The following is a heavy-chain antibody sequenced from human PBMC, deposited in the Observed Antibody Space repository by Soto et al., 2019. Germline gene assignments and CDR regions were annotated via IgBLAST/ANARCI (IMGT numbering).Heavy chain of an antibody. CDR1: GFTFSSYE. CDR3: AKGVLSFHYGMEV. Sequence: GGSLRLSCAASGFTFSSYEMTWVRQAPGKGLEWVASISSTAGRTSSYADSVKGRFAIGRDFSDNSVYLEMNNLRADDTAVYFCAKGVLSFHYGMEVWGQGATVTVSS. D-gene: IGHD3-10*01. J-gene: IGHJ6*02. CDR2: ISSTAGRTS. V-gene: IGHV3-23*01.